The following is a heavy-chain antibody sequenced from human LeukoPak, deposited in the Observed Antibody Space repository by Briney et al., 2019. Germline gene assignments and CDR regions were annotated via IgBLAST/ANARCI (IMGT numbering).Heavy chain of an antibody. J-gene: IGHJ4*02. V-gene: IGHV3-48*01. CDR3: ASYEYYDSSGYDY. D-gene: IGHD3-22*01. Sequence: GGSLRLSCAASGFTFSSYSMNWVRQAPGKGLEWVSYISSSSSTIYYADSVKGRFTISRDNAKNSLYLQMNSLRAEDTTVYYCASYEYYDSSGYDYWGQGTLVTVSS. CDR2: ISSSSSTI. CDR1: GFTFSSYS.